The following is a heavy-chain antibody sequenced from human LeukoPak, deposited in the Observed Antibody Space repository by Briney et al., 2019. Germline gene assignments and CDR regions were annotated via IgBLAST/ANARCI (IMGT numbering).Heavy chain of an antibody. J-gene: IGHJ4*02. CDR3: AREAVAGTSDFDY. Sequence: ASVKVSCKASGYTFTGYYMHWVRQAPGQGLEWMGWINPNSGGTNYAQKFQGWVTMTRDTSISTAHMELSRLRSDDTAVYYCAREAVAGTSDFDYWGQGTLVTVSS. D-gene: IGHD6-19*01. V-gene: IGHV1-2*04. CDR2: INPNSGGT. CDR1: GYTFTGYY.